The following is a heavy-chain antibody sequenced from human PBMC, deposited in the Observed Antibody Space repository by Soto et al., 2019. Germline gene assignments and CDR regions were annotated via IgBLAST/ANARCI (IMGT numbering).Heavy chain of an antibody. CDR3: ARHGLRGDAFDI. CDR1: GGSISSGGYY. J-gene: IGHJ3*02. Sequence: SETLSLTCTVSGGSISSGGYYWSWIRQHPGKGLEWIGYIYYSGSTYYNPSLKSRVTISVDTSKNQFSLKLSSVTAADTAVYYCARHGLRGDAFDIWGQGTMVTVSS. V-gene: IGHV4-31*03. CDR2: IYYSGST.